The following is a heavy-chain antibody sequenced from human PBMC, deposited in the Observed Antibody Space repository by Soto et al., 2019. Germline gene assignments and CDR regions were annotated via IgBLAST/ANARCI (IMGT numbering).Heavy chain of an antibody. J-gene: IGHJ6*02. CDR1: GYSFTSYW. CDR2: IYPGDSDT. Sequence: GESPKISCKCSGYSFTSYWIGWVRQMPGKGLEWMGIIYPGDSDTRYSPSFQGQVTISRDNSKNTLYLQLSSLRPEDTAVYYCAGGDTYYAMGVWGQGTTVTVSS. V-gene: IGHV5-51*01. D-gene: IGHD5-18*01. CDR3: AGGDTYYAMGV.